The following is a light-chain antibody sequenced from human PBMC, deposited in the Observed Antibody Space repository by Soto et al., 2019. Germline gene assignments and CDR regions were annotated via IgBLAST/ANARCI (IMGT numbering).Light chain of an antibody. CDR2: TDN. Sequence: QSVLTQPPSASGTPGQRVTISCSGGSSNFGGDYVFWYQKLPGTAPKLLIYTDNQRPSGVPDRFSGSKSGTSASLAISGLRSEDEAEYYCAAWDDSLRGLVFGTGTKLTVL. V-gene: IGLV1-47*02. J-gene: IGLJ1*01. CDR1: SSNFGGDY. CDR3: AAWDDSLRGLV.